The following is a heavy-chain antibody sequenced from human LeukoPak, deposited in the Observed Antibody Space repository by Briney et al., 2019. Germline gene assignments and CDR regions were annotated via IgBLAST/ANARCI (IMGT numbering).Heavy chain of an antibody. J-gene: IGHJ3*02. V-gene: IGHV4-61*02. CDR1: GGSISSGSYY. D-gene: IGHD2-21*02. CDR2: IYTSGST. Sequence: PSETLSLTCTVSGGSISSGSYYWSWIRQPAGKGLEWIGRIYTSGSTNYNPSLKSRVTISVDTSKNQFSLKLSSVTAADTAVYYCARDPRYCGGDCYSLAFDIWGQGTMVTVSS. CDR3: ARDPRYCGGDCYSLAFDI.